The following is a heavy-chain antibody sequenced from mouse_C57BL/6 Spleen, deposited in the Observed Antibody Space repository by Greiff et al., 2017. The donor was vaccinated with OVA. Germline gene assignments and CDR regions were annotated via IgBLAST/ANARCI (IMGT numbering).Heavy chain of an antibody. D-gene: IGHD2-1*01. V-gene: IGHV10-3*01. CDR1: GFTFNTYA. Sequence: EVMLVESGGGLVQPKGSLKLSCAASGFTFNTYAMHWVRQAPGKGLEWVARIRSKSSNYATYYADSVKDRFTISRDDSQSMLYLQMNNLKTEDTAMYYCVRGIGAIYYAPGVFDYWGQGTTLTVSS. CDR3: VRGIGAIYYAPGVFDY. CDR2: IRSKSSNYAT. J-gene: IGHJ2*01.